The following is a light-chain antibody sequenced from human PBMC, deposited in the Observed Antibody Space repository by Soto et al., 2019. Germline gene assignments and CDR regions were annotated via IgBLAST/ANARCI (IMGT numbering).Light chain of an antibody. V-gene: IGLV1-51*01. CDR3: ATCDSALSAGV. CDR2: DNN. J-gene: IGLJ3*02. CDR1: SSNIGDNS. Sequence: QSVLTQLPSMSAAPGQMVAISCSGTSSNIGDNSVSWYQHFPGTAPKVLIYDNNRRPSGIPDRFSGSKSGTSATLTIIGLQTGDEADYYCATCDSALSAGVFGGGTQLTVL.